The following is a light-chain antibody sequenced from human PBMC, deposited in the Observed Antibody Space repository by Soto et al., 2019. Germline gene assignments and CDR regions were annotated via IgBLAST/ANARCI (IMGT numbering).Light chain of an antibody. CDR3: CSYAGSDILI. J-gene: IGLJ2*01. Sequence: QSALTQPPSASGSPGQSVTISCTGTSSDVGDYDYVSWYQQHPGKAPKLMIYEVSKRPSGVPDRFSGSKSGNTASLTVSGLQTEDEADYDCCSYAGSDILIFGGGTKLTVL. CDR2: EVS. CDR1: SSDVGDYDY. V-gene: IGLV2-8*01.